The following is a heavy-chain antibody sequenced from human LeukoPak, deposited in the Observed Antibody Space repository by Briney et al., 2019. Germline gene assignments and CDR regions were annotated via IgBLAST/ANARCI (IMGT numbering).Heavy chain of an antibody. CDR1: GGSISSYY. CDR2: IYYSGST. Sequence: SETLSLTCTVSGGSISSYYWSWIRQPPGKGLEWIGYIYYSGSTNYNPSLTSRVTISVDTSKNQFSLKLSSVTAADTAVYFCARVSSGYLIDYWGQGTLVTVSS. V-gene: IGHV4-59*08. CDR3: ARVSSGYLIDY. D-gene: IGHD3-22*01. J-gene: IGHJ4*02.